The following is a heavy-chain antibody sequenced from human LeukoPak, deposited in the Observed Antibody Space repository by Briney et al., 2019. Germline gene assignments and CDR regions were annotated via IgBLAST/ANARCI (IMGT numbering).Heavy chain of an antibody. V-gene: IGHV1-69*04. CDR2: IIPILGIA. CDR1: GGTFSSYV. CDR3: ASLGLGYCSGGRCPGYFDL. D-gene: IGHD2-15*01. J-gene: IGHJ2*01. Sequence: SVTVSCKASGGTFSSYVISWVRQAPGQGLEWMGRIIPILGIANYAQRFQGRVTITADKSTTTAYMELSSLRSEDTAVYYCASLGLGYCSGGRCPGYFDLWGRGTLVTVSS.